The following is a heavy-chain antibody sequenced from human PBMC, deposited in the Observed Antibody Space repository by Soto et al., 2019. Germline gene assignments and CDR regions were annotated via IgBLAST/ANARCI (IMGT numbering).Heavy chain of an antibody. J-gene: IGHJ3*02. CDR2: ISYDGSNK. CDR3: ARGGGALRWHDAFDI. V-gene: IGHV3-30-3*01. CDR1: GFTFSSYA. Sequence: QVQLVESGGGVVQPGRSLRLSCAASGFTFSSYAMHWVRQAPGKGLEWVAVISYDGSNKYYADSVRGRFTISRDNSKNTLYMQMSSLRAEDTAVYYCARGGGALRWHDAFDIWGQGTMVTVSS. D-gene: IGHD4-17*01.